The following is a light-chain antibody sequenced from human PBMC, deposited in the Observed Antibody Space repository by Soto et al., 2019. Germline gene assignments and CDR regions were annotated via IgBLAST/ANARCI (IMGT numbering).Light chain of an antibody. CDR3: QEYDGGPPIT. J-gene: IGKJ5*01. V-gene: IGKV3-20*01. CDR2: DAS. CDR1: QSVRSER. Sequence: EIVLTQSPDTLSLSPGERATLSCRARQSVRSERLAWYQQKRGQAPTLLIFDASSRASGTPERFSGSGSGTDFTLTISRLEPEDFAVYYCQEYDGGPPITFGLGTRVEIK.